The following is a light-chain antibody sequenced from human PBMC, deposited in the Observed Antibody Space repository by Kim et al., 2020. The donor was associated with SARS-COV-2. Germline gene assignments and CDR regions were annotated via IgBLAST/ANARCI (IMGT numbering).Light chain of an antibody. CDR1: SSDGGGYND. Sequence: QSSTISCTGTSSDGGGYNDVSWYQQHPGKAPKLMIYDVSNRPSGVANRFSGSKSGKTASLTISGLQAEDEADYYCSSDTSSRTVFGTGTKVTVL. V-gene: IGLV2-14*03. J-gene: IGLJ1*01. CDR3: SSDTSSRTV. CDR2: DVS.